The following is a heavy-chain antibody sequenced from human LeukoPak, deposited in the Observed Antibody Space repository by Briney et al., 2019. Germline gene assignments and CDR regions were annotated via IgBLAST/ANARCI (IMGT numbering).Heavy chain of an antibody. V-gene: IGHV3-23*01. D-gene: IGHD3-3*01. Sequence: GGSLRLSCAASGFTFSSYAMSWVRKPPGRGLEWVSAISGSGGSTYYADSVKGRFTISRDNSKNTLYLQVNSLRAEDTAIYYCATFRFLGTWGQGTMVTVSP. CDR3: ATFRFLGT. CDR1: GFTFSSYA. CDR2: ISGSGGST. J-gene: IGHJ3*01.